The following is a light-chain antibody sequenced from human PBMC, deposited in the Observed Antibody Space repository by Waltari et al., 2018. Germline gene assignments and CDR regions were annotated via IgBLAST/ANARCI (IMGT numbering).Light chain of an antibody. CDR1: KLGDKY. CDR2: QDS. Sequence: YELTQPPSVSVSPGQTASITCSGDKLGDKYACWYQQKPGQSPVLVIYQDSKRPSGIPERFSGSNSGNTATLTISGTQAMDEADYYCQAWDSSYVFGTGTKVTVL. CDR3: QAWDSSYV. J-gene: IGLJ1*01. V-gene: IGLV3-1*01.